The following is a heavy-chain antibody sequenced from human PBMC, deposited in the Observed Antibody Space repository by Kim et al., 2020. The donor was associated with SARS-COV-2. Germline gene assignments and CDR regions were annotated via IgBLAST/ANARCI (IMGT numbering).Heavy chain of an antibody. CDR2: RNK. Sequence: RNKYYADSVKGRFTISRDNYKNTLHLQMNSLRPEDTAVYYCAREVGAKDYWGQGTLVTVSS. D-gene: IGHD1-26*01. V-gene: IGHV3-30*01. CDR3: AREVGAKDY. J-gene: IGHJ4*02.